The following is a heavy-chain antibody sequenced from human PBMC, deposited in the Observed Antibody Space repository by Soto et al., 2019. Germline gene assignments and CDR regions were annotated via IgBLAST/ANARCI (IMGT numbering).Heavy chain of an antibody. CDR2: INHSGST. D-gene: IGHD3-10*01. Sequence: SETLSVTCAVYGGSFSGYYWSWIRQPPWKGLEWIGEINHSGSTNYNPSLKSRVTISVDTSKNQFSLKLSSVTAADTAVYYCARYYYGSGSYSDYWGQGTLVTVSS. CDR3: ARYYYGSGSYSDY. V-gene: IGHV4-34*01. CDR1: GGSFSGYY. J-gene: IGHJ4*02.